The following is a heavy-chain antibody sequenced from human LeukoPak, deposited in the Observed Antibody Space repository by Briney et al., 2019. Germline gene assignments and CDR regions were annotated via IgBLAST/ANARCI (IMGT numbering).Heavy chain of an antibody. CDR3: ARDGVRGETTLLDY. D-gene: IGHD3-10*01. Sequence: PGGSLRLSCAASRFTFSNYAMNWVRQTPGKGLEWVTVISDDGSKKYYADSVKGRFTISRDNSKNTLSLQMNSLRAEDTALYYCARDGVRGETTLLDYWGQGTLVTVSS. V-gene: IGHV3-30-3*01. J-gene: IGHJ4*02. CDR1: RFTFSNYA. CDR2: ISDDGSKK.